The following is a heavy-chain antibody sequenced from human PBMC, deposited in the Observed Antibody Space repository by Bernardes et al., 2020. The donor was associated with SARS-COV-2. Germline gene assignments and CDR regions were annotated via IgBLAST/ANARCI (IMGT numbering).Heavy chain of an antibody. V-gene: IGHV4-34*01. J-gene: IGHJ6*02. CDR1: GGSFIGYY. Sequence: SETLSLTCAVYGGSFIGYYWSWIRQPPGKGLEWIGEINHSGSTNYNPSLKSRVTISVDTSKNQFSLKLSFVTAADTAVYYCACTGYSSGWYEGDYYYYGMDVWGQGTTVTGSS. CDR3: ACTGYSSGWYEGDYYYYGMDV. D-gene: IGHD6-19*01. CDR2: INHSGST.